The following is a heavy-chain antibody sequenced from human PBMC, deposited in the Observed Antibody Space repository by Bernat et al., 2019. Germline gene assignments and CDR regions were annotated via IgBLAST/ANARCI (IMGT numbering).Heavy chain of an antibody. CDR1: GFIVSSNY. V-gene: IGHV3-66*01. J-gene: IGHJ4*02. Sequence: VQLVESGGGVVQPGRSLRLSCAASGFIVSSNYMSWVRQAPGKGLEWVSVIYSGGSTYYADSVKGRFTVSRDNSKNTLYLQMNSLRAEDTAVYYCARGVGVAATVVYWGQGTLVTVSS. D-gene: IGHD6-19*01. CDR2: IYSGGST. CDR3: ARGVGVAATVVY.